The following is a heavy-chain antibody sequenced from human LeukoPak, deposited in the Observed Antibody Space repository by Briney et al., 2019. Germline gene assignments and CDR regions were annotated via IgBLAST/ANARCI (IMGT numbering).Heavy chain of an antibody. J-gene: IGHJ2*01. CDR2: IYYTRST. V-gene: IGHV4-39*01. CDR3: ARGVTMIVVVIHDWYFDL. D-gene: IGHD3-22*01. CDR1: GGSIGSSSYY. Sequence: SQTLSPTCTVSGGSIGSSSYYWGWIRQPPGKGLEWIGSIYYTRSTYYNPSLKSRVTISVDTSKNQFSLKLTSVTAADTAVYYCARGVTMIVVVIHDWYFDLWGRGTLVTVSS.